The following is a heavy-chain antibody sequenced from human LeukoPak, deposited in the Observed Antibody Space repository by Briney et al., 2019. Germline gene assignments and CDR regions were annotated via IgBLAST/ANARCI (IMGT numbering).Heavy chain of an antibody. V-gene: IGHV4-39*07. J-gene: IGHJ3*02. Sequence: SETLSLTCTVSGGSITSSTYYWGWVRQPPGKGLEWIGSIYYTGSTYYNPSLKSRVTISIATSKNQFSLNLTSVTAADTAVYFCARDKIVRAAHDAFDIWGQGTMVTVSS. CDR1: GGSITSSTYY. D-gene: IGHD3-10*01. CDR2: IYYTGST. CDR3: ARDKIVRAAHDAFDI.